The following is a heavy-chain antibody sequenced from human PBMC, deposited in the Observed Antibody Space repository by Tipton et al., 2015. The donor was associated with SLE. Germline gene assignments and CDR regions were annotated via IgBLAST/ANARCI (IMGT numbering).Heavy chain of an antibody. Sequence: TLSLTCTFSGGSISSYYWTWIRQSPGKGLEWIGYIYYTGAAKYNPSLRGRVTMSVDTAKNQISLNLGSVTAADTAVYYCARELMVVRGLSRRDAFDIWGQGAMVTVSS. CDR2: IYYTGAA. D-gene: IGHD3-10*01. J-gene: IGHJ3*02. CDR1: GGSISSYY. CDR3: ARELMVVRGLSRRDAFDI. V-gene: IGHV4-59*01.